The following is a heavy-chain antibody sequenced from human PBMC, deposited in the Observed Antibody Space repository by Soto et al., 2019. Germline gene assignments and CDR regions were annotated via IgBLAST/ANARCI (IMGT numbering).Heavy chain of an antibody. CDR2: IWYDGSNK. Sequence: GGSLRLSCAASGFTFSSYGMHWVRQAPGKGLEWVAVIWYDGSNKYYADSVKGRFTISRDNSKNTLYLQMNSLRAEDTAVYYCARSYSSSWPDAFDIRGQGTMVTVSS. CDR1: GFTFSSYG. D-gene: IGHD6-13*01. J-gene: IGHJ3*02. CDR3: ARSYSSSWPDAFDI. V-gene: IGHV3-33*01.